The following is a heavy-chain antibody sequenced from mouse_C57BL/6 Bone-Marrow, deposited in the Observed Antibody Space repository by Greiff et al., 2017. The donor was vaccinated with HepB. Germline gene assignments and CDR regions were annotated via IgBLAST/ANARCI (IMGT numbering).Heavy chain of an antibody. CDR1: GFTFSSYA. Sequence: EVMLVESGGGLVKPGGSLKLSCAASGFTFSSYAMSWVRQTPEKRLEWVATISDGGSYTYYPDNVKGRFTISRDNAKNNRYLQMSHLKSEDTAMYYCARDQNYGYDRYFDVWGTGTTVTVSS. CDR3: ARDQNYGYDRYFDV. V-gene: IGHV5-4*01. D-gene: IGHD2-2*01. J-gene: IGHJ1*03. CDR2: ISDGGSYT.